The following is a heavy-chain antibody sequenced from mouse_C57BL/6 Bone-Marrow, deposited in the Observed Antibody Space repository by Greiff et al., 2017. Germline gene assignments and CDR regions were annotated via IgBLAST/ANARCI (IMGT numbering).Heavy chain of an antibody. CDR3: ARWDSSYVAY. CDR2: INPGSGGT. CDR1: GYAFTNYS. J-gene: IGHJ3*01. Sequence: QVQLQQSGAELVRPGTSVTVSCKASGYAFTNYSIEWVKQRPGQGLEWIGVINPGSGGTNYNQKFKGKATLTADKSSSTAYIHLSSLTSEDSAVYFCARWDSSYVAYWGQGTLVTVSA. D-gene: IGHD1-1*01. V-gene: IGHV1-54*01.